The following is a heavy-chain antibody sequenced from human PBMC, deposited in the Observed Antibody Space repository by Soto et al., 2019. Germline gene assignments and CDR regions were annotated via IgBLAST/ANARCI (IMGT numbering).Heavy chain of an antibody. V-gene: IGHV1-46*03. CDR1: GYTFTSYY. CDR2: INPSGGST. CDR3: ALLCSGGSCYLGNDAFDI. J-gene: IGHJ3*02. Sequence: ASVKVSCKASGYTFTSYYMHWVRQEPGQGLEWMGIINPSGGSTSYAQKFQGRVTMTRDTSTSTVYMELSSLRSEDTAVYYCALLCSGGSCYLGNDAFDIWGQGTRVTVSS. D-gene: IGHD2-15*01.